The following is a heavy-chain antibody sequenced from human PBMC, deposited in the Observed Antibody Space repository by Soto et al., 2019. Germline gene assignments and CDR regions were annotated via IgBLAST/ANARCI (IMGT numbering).Heavy chain of an antibody. Sequence: QVQLQESGPGLVKPSETLSLTCTVSGGSISSYYWSWIRQPPGKGLEWIGYIYYSGSTNYNPTLKTRVTISVDTSKNLFSLKLSAVTVADTAVYYCASSGILTGYTSPFFDYWGQGTLVTVSS. CDR1: GGSISSYY. CDR3: ASSGILTGYTSPFFDY. J-gene: IGHJ4*02. V-gene: IGHV4-59*01. CDR2: IYYSGST. D-gene: IGHD3-9*01.